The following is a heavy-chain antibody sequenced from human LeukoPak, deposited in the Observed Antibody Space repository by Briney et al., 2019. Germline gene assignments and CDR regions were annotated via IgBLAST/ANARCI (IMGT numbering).Heavy chain of an antibody. CDR1: GFTFSSYW. CDR2: INSDGSST. V-gene: IGHV3-74*01. J-gene: IGHJ6*03. D-gene: IGHD3-22*01. Sequence: PGRSLRLSCAASGFTFSSYWMHWVRQAPGKGLVWVSRINSDGSSTSYADSVKGRFTISRDNAKNTLYLEMNSLRAEDTAVYYCARDSRALLHYYDSSGSYYYMDVWGKGTTVTVSS. CDR3: ARDSRALLHYYDSSGSYYYMDV.